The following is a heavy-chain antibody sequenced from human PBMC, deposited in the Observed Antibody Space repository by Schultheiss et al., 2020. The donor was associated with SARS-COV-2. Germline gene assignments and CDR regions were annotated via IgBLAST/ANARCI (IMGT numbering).Heavy chain of an antibody. CDR1: GGSISSYY. Sequence: SETLSLTCTVSGGSISSYYWSWIRQPPGKGLEWIGEINHSGSTNYNPSLKSRVTISVDTSKNQFSLKLSSVTAADTAVYYCARLTGAGAFDIWGQGTMVTVSS. J-gene: IGHJ3*02. V-gene: IGHV4-59*08. CDR3: ARLTGAGAFDI. CDR2: INHSGST. D-gene: IGHD1-26*01.